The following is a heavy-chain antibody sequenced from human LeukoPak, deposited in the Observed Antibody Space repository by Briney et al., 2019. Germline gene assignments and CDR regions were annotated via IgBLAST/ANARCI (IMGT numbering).Heavy chain of an antibody. D-gene: IGHD3-22*01. J-gene: IGHJ4*02. Sequence: SVKVSCKASGYTFTSYGISWVRQAPGQGLEWMGWISAYNGNTNYAQKLQGRVTMTTDTSTSTAYMELRSLRSDDTAVYYCARDLEEMYYYDSSGPFDYWGQGTLVTVSS. CDR3: ARDLEEMYYYDSSGPFDY. CDR2: ISAYNGNT. CDR1: GYTFTSYG. V-gene: IGHV1-18*01.